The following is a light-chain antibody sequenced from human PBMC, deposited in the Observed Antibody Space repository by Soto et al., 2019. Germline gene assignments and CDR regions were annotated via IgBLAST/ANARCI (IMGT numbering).Light chain of an antibody. J-gene: IGLJ3*02. Sequence: QSALTQPASVSGSPGQSSTISCTGGSSDVGNYNRVSWYRQHPGKAPQLIIYEVKNRPSGVSNRFSGSKSGNTASLTISGLQAEDEADYFCSSLTTSDTWVIGGGTKVTVL. CDR1: SSDVGNYNR. CDR3: SSLTTSDTWV. CDR2: EVK. V-gene: IGLV2-14*02.